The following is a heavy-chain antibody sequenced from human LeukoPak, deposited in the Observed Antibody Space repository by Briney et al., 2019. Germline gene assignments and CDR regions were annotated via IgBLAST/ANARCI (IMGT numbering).Heavy chain of an antibody. J-gene: IGHJ4*02. CDR2: IYYSGST. V-gene: IGHV4-59*08. Sequence: PSETLSLTCTVSGGSIFSYYWSWIRQPPGKGLEWMGYIYYSGSTNYNPSLRSRVTISVDTSKNQFSLRVSSVTAADTAVYYCARHLNNCGDDCYIFDYWGQGTLVTVSS. D-gene: IGHD2-21*01. CDR1: GGSIFSYY. CDR3: ARHLNNCGDDCYIFDY.